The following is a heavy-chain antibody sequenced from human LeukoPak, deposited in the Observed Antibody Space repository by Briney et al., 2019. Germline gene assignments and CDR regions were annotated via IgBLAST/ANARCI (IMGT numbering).Heavy chain of an antibody. Sequence: AGGSLRLSCAASGFTFTRFWMSWMRQAPGKGLQWVANIKHDGSEQYYVDSVKGRFTISRDNAKNSLLLQMNSLGVEDTAVYYCARPYYYDSSGYYLSYFDYWGQGTLVTVSS. J-gene: IGHJ4*02. V-gene: IGHV3-7*01. D-gene: IGHD3-22*01. CDR2: IKHDGSEQ. CDR1: GFTFTRFW. CDR3: ARPYYYDSSGYYLSYFDY.